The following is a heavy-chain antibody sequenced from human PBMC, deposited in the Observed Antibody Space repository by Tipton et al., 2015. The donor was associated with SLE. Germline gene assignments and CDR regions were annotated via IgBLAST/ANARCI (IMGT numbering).Heavy chain of an antibody. Sequence: TLSLTCTVSGGSISSSYWSWIRQPPGKGLEWIGYIYYSGSTNYNPSLTSRVTISVDTSKNQVSLKLSSVTAADTAVYYCVRGYGSGSYYNGFDPWGQGTLVTVSA. J-gene: IGHJ5*02. CDR2: IYYSGST. D-gene: IGHD3-10*01. V-gene: IGHV4-59*01. CDR1: GGSISSSY. CDR3: VRGYGSGSYYNGFDP.